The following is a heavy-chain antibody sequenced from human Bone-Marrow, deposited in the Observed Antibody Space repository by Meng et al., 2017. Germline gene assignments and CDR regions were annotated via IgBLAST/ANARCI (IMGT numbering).Heavy chain of an antibody. CDR2: ISWNSGSI. CDR1: GFTFDDYA. J-gene: IGHJ4*02. Sequence: GGSLRLSCAASGFTFDDYAMHWVRQAPGKGLEWVSGISWNSGSIGYADSVKGRFTISRDNAKNSLYLQMNSLRAEDTALYYCAKDIDGGVRLRHPLGFDYWGQGTLVTVSS. CDR3: AKDIDGGVRLRHPLGFDY. D-gene: IGHD2-8*02. V-gene: IGHV3-9*01.